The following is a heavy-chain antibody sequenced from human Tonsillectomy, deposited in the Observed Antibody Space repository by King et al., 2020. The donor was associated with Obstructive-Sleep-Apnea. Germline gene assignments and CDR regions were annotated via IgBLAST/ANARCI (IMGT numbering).Heavy chain of an antibody. CDR3: AKGGAIVASSSGALDY. CDR2: ISWDGGSR. J-gene: IGHJ4*02. Sequence: VQLVESGGVVVQPGGSLRLSCAASGFTFDVYTMHWVRQAPGKGLEWVSLISWDGGSRYYADSVKGRFTVSRDNSKSSLFLQMSSLRTEDTAVYYCAKGGAIVASSSGALDYWGQGTLVTVSS. V-gene: IGHV3-43*01. CDR1: GFTFDVYT. D-gene: IGHD5-12*01.